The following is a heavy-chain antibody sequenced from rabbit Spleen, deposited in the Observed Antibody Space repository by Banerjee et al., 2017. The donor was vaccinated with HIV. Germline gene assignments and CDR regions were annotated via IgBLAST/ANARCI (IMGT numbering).Heavy chain of an antibody. CDR1: GFSFSSSYW. J-gene: IGHJ4*01. Sequence: QEQLVESGGGLVQPEGSLTLTCTASGFSFSSSYWICWVRQAPGKGLEWIACIYAGSSGSTQYASWAKGRFTISKISSTTVTLQMTSLTAADTATYFCARDDAISGYRFNLWGPGTLVTVS. CDR3: ARDDAISGYRFNL. CDR2: IYAGSSGST. D-gene: IGHD1-1*01. V-gene: IGHV1S45*01.